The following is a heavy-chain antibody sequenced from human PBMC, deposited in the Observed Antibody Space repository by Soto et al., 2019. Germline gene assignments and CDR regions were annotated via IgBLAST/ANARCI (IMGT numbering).Heavy chain of an antibody. D-gene: IGHD5-12*01. CDR3: ARDLGWLQPLGAFDI. J-gene: IGHJ3*02. CDR2: IYYSGST. CDR1: GGSVSSGSYY. V-gene: IGHV4-61*01. Sequence: SETLSLTCTVSGGSVSSGSYYWSWIRQPPGKGLEWIGYIYYSGSTNYNPSLKSRVTISVDTSKNQFSLKLSSVTAADTAVYYCARDLGWLQPLGAFDIWGQGTMVIVS.